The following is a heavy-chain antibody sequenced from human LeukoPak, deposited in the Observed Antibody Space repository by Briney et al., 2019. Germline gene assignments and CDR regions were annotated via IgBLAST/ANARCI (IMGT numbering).Heavy chain of an antibody. CDR2: ISSSSSYI. Sequence: GAPRLSCAASGFPFSSLSNKWVRPAPGKGLGWGSSISSSSSYIYYADSVKGRFTISRDNAKNSLYLQMNSLRAEDTAVYYCARDHSSSSDFDYWGQGTQVTVSS. V-gene: IGHV3-21*01. CDR3: ARDHSSSSDFDY. CDR1: GFPFSSLS. J-gene: IGHJ4*02. D-gene: IGHD6-6*01.